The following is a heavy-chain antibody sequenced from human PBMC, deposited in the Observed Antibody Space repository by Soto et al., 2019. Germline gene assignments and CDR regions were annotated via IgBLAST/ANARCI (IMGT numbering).Heavy chain of an antibody. V-gene: IGHV4-61*08. CDR3: ARHVSCGADCARWWFGS. D-gene: IGHD2-21*02. CDR1: DGKSRSLGYH. CDR2: IYYRGGT. Sequence: PSVPLCLPCTVLDGKSRSLGYHWIRNQQHPGKGLEWIGYIYYRGGTKYSPSLKSRVTISVDTSKNQFSLKLNSVTATDTAVYYCARHVSCGADCARWWFGSWGQGTLVTVSS. J-gene: IGHJ5*01.